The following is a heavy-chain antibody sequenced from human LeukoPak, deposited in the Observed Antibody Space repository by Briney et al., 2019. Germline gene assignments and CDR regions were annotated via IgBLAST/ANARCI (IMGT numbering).Heavy chain of an antibody. Sequence: SETLSLTCTVSGGSISSYYWSWIRQPPGKGLEWIGYIYYSGSTYCNPSLKSRVTISVDTSKNQFSLKLSSVTAADTAVYYCARPNKSSSEGFDPWGQGTLVTVSS. CDR3: ARPNKSSSEGFDP. J-gene: IGHJ5*02. CDR1: GGSISSYY. CDR2: IYYSGST. D-gene: IGHD6-6*01. V-gene: IGHV4-59*12.